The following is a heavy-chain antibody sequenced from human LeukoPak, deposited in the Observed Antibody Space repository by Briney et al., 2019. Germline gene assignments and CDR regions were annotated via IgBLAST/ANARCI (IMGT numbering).Heavy chain of an antibody. V-gene: IGHV1-46*01. D-gene: IGHD5-18*01. CDR2: INPSGGST. CDR1: GYTFTGYY. Sequence: ASVKVSCKASGYTFTGYYMHWVRQAPGQGLEWMGIINPSGGSTSYAQKFQGRVTMTRDTSTSTVYMELSSLRSDDTAVYYCARTTMVTSGFYYYYYMDVWGKGTTVTVSS. J-gene: IGHJ6*03. CDR3: ARTTMVTSGFYYYYYMDV.